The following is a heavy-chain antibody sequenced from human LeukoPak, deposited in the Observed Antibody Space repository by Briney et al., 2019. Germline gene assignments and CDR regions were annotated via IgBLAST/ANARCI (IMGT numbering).Heavy chain of an antibody. CDR1: GGSVGSNY. CDR3: ARGSGWYPH. CDR2: ISYSGDT. D-gene: IGHD6-19*01. V-gene: IGHV4-59*02. Sequence: ASETLSLTCSVSGGSVGSNYWSWVRQPPGKGLKWIGYISYSGDTKYNPSLKSRLSMSVDTSKKQCSLMRTSVTAADTAVYYCARGSGWYPHWGQGTLVTVSS. J-gene: IGHJ1*01.